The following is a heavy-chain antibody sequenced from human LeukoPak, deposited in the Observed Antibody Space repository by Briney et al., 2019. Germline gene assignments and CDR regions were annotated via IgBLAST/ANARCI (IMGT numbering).Heavy chain of an antibody. D-gene: IGHD1-26*01. J-gene: IGHJ5*02. CDR1: GDSIGSGSSY. CDR2: VYTSGST. V-gene: IGHV4-61*02. Sequence: SETLSLTCTVSGDSIGSGSSYWSWIRQPAGKALEWIRRVYTSGSTNYNPSLKSRVTISVDTSKNQFSLKLSSVTAADTAVYYCARAMREHWFDPWGQGTLVTVSS. CDR3: ARAMREHWFDP.